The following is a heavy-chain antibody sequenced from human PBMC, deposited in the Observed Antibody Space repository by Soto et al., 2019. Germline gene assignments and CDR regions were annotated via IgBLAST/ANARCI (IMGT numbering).Heavy chain of an antibody. CDR2: IYQTGRT. J-gene: IGHJ6*02. Sequence: QLQLQESGSGLVQTSQTLSLTCTASGGSISTSGYSWTWIRQPPGGGLEWIGSIYQTGRTYVIPSLKSRVTMSLNKSKNQCSLNLTSVTAADTALYYCAREMTIFRVAPGGGVDVWGQGTTVTVSS. CDR1: GGSISTSGYS. V-gene: IGHV4-30-2*01. CDR3: AREMTIFRVAPGGGVDV. D-gene: IGHD3-3*01.